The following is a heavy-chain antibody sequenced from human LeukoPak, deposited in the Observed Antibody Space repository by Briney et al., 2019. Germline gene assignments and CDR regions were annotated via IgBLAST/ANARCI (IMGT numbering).Heavy chain of an antibody. V-gene: IGHV5-51*01. CDR3: ARRIGGAYDFWSGYKSSYNWFDP. D-gene: IGHD3-3*01. J-gene: IGHJ5*02. CDR2: IYPGDSDT. CDR1: GYSFTSYW. Sequence: GESLKISCKGSGYSFTSYWIGWVRQMPGKGLEWMGIIYPGDSDTRYSPSFQGQVTISADKSISTAYLQWSSLKASDTAMYYCARRIGGAYDFWSGYKSSYNWFDPWGQGTLVTVSS.